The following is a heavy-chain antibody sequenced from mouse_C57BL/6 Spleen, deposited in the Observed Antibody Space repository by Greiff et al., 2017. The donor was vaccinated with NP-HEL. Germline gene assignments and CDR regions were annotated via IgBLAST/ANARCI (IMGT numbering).Heavy chain of an antibody. CDR2: INPYNGGT. D-gene: IGHD2-2*01. Sequence: EVQLQQSGPVLVKPGASVKMSCKASGYTFTDYYMNWVKQSHGKSLEWIGVINPYNGGTSYNQKFKCKATLTVDKSSSTAYMELNSLTSEDSAVYYCARVGVTYYFDYWGQGTTLTVSS. V-gene: IGHV1-19*01. CDR3: ARVGVTYYFDY. J-gene: IGHJ2*01. CDR1: GYTFTDYY.